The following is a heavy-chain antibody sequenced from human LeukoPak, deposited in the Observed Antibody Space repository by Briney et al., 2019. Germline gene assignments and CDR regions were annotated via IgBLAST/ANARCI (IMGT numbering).Heavy chain of an antibody. Sequence: SVKVSCKASGYTFTSYGISWVRQAPGQGLEWMGRIIPILGIANYAQKFQGRVTITADKSTSTAYMELSSLRSEDTAVYYCARDLGGVPGAYWGQGTLVTVSS. CDR1: GYTFTSYG. CDR2: IIPILGIA. CDR3: ARDLGGVPGAY. D-gene: IGHD4-23*01. V-gene: IGHV1-69*04. J-gene: IGHJ4*02.